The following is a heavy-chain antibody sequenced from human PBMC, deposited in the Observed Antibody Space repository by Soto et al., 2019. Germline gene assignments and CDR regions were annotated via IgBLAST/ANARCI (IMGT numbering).Heavy chain of an antibody. CDR1: GFTCSSYG. CDR2: ISYDGSNK. V-gene: IGHV3-30*18. CDR3: AKDYYDSSGHRNLNWFDP. Sequence: GGSLRLSCAASGFTCSSYGMHWVRQAPGKGLEWVAVISYDGSNKYYADSVKGRFTISRDNSKNTLYLQMNGLRAEDTAVYYCAKDYYDSSGHRNLNWFDPWGQGTLVTVSS. J-gene: IGHJ5*02. D-gene: IGHD3-22*01.